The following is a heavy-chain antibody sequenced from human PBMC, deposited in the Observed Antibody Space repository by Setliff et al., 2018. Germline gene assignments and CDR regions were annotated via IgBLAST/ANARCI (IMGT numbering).Heavy chain of an antibody. CDR1: GGSFSTYY. D-gene: IGHD6-19*01. J-gene: IGHJ5*02. V-gene: IGHV4-34*01. Sequence: ASETLSLTCAVYGGSFSTYYWIWIRQPPGKGLEWIGEINHSGSTNYNPSLKSRVTISVDTSKNQFSLKLSSVTAADTAVYYCAKDQWLVQYWFDPWGQGTLVTVSS. CDR3: AKDQWLVQYWFDP. CDR2: INHSGST.